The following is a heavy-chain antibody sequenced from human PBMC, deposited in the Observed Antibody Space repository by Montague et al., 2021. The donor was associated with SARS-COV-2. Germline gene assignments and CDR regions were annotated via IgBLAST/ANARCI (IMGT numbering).Heavy chain of an antibody. CDR3: ARLRDGVVPSPILGIGPYFAYSYMDV. J-gene: IGHJ6*03. D-gene: IGHD2-2*02. CDR2: INHGGST. V-gene: IGHV4-34*01. CDR1: GGSFSGYY. Sequence: SETLSLTCAVHGGSFSGYYWNWIRQRPGKGLEWIGEINHGGSTNYNPSLKNRLTISTDTSKNQFSLKLTSVAATDTAVYYCARLRDGVVPSPILGIGPYFAYSYMDVWGKGTPVTVS.